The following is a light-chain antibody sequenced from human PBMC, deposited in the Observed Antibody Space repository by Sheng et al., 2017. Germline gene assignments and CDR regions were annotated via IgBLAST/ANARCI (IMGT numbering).Light chain of an antibody. Sequence: DIVLTQSPGTLSLSPGERATLSCRASQTISSTYLAWYQQEPGQAPRLLIYGTSNRATGIPDRFSGSGSGTDFTLTINRLEPEDFAVYYCQQYTSTHRTFGQGTTVEIK. V-gene: IGKV3-20*01. J-gene: IGKJ1*01. CDR1: QTISSTY. CDR2: GTS. CDR3: QQYTSTHRT.